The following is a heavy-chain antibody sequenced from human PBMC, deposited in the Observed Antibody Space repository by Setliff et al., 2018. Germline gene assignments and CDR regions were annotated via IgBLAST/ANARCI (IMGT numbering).Heavy chain of an antibody. CDR2: INTDSGNT. V-gene: IGHV1-3*04. J-gene: IGHJ4*02. CDR1: GYTFNFYG. Sequence: ASVKVSCKASGYTFNFYGMHWVRQAPGQRPEWMGWINTDSGNTRYSQKFQGRVTIARDTSASTAYMELISLRSEDTAVYYCARGGSPDCSTAGCRYGDYVYWGQGTQVTVSS. CDR3: ARGGSPDCSTAGCRYGDYVY. D-gene: IGHD2-2*01.